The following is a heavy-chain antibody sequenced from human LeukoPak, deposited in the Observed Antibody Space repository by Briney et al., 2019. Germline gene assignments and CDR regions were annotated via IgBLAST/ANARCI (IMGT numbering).Heavy chain of an antibody. Sequence: ASVKVSCKTSGYSFTGYFMHWVRQAPGQGLEWMGWINPNSGDTKYAQKFQGRVTMTRDTSISTAYMELSRLRSDDTAVYYCARIFGSGTYYSYYFDYWGQGTPVTVSS. CDR2: INPNSGDT. J-gene: IGHJ4*02. D-gene: IGHD3-10*01. CDR1: GYSFTGYF. CDR3: ARIFGSGTYYSYYFDY. V-gene: IGHV1-2*02.